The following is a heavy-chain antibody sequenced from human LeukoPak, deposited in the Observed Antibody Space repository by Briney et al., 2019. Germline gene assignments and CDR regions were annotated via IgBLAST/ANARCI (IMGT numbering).Heavy chain of an antibody. CDR2: VSGSGGST. CDR3: AKDPQLLWSGELGFYFDY. D-gene: IGHD3-10*01. Sequence: GGSLRLSCAASGFTFSRYAMSWVRQAPPKGREWVSAVSGSGGSTYYADSVKGRFTISRDNSKNTLYLQMNSLRAEDTAVYYCAKDPQLLWSGELGFYFDYWGEGTLVTVSS. CDR1: GFTFSRYA. V-gene: IGHV3-23*01. J-gene: IGHJ4*02.